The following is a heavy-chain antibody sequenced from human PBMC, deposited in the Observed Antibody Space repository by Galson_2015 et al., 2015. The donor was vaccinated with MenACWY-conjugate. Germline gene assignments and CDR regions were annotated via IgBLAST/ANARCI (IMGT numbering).Heavy chain of an antibody. Sequence: SVKVSCKVSGSRLSEMFIHWVRQAPGKVFEWMGGVDPEDGKTIYAREFEGRVTMTEDTSTDTTYMELGRLRSEDTAVYYCASVRAAYCHGGTCYGLDVWGQGATVTVSS. J-gene: IGHJ6*02. CDR1: GSRLSEMF. CDR2: VDPEDGKT. D-gene: IGHD2-21*01. CDR3: ASVRAAYCHGGTCYGLDV. V-gene: IGHV1-24*01.